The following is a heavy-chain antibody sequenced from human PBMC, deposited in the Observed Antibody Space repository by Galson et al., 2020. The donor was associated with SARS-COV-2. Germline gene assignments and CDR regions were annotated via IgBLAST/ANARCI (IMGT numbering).Heavy chain of an antibody. D-gene: IGHD2-8*01. CDR3: AGSFVLFDCDY. CDR2: ISYDGSNK. V-gene: IGHV3-30*04. Sequence: GESLKISCAASGFTFSSYAMHWVRQAPGKGLEWVAVISYDGSNKYYADSVKGRFTISRDNSKNTLYLQMNSLRAEDTAVYYCAGSFVLFDCDYWGQGSLVTVSS. J-gene: IGHJ4*02. CDR1: GFTFSSYA.